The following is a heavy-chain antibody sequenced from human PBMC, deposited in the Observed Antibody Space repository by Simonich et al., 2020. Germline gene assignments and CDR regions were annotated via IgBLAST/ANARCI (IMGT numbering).Heavy chain of an antibody. CDR3: ARDYSNYDAFDI. CDR1: GFTFSSYW. Sequence: EVQLVESGGGLVQPGGSLRLSCAASGFTFSSYWMHWVRQAPGKVLWWVQDIKRDGVSTSYGDSVKGRFTISGDNAKNTLYLQMNSLRAEDTAVYYCARDYSNYDAFDIWGQGTMVTVSS. V-gene: IGHV3-74*01. D-gene: IGHD4-4*01. CDR2: IKRDGVST. J-gene: IGHJ3*02.